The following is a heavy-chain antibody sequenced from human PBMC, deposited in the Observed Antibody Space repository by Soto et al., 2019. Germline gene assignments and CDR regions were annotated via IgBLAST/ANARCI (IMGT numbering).Heavy chain of an antibody. CDR2: ISYDGSNK. V-gene: IGHV3-30-3*01. J-gene: IGHJ5*02. CDR3: ARETSYYGSGSYYWFDP. Sequence: QVPLVESGGGVVQPGRSLRLSCAASGFTFSSYAMHWVRQAPGKGLEWVAVISYDGSNKYYADSVKGRFTISRDNSKNTLYLQMNSLRAEDTAVYYCARETSYYGSGSYYWFDPWGQGTLVTVSS. CDR1: GFTFSSYA. D-gene: IGHD3-10*01.